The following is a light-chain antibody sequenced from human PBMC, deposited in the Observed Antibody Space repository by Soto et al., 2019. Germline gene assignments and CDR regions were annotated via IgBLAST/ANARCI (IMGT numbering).Light chain of an antibody. J-gene: IGLJ1*01. CDR3: SSYTSSSTRV. CDR1: SSDVGGYNY. V-gene: IGLV2-14*01. Sequence: QSALTPPASVSGSPGQSITISCTGASSDVGGYNYVSWYQQHPGKAPKLMIYDVSDRPSGVSNRFSGSKSGNTASLTISGLHAEDEADYYCSSYTSSSTRVFGTGTKVTVL. CDR2: DVS.